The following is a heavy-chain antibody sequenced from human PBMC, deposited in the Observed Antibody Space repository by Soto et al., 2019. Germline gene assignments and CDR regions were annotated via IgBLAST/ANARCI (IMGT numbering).Heavy chain of an antibody. CDR2: INSDGSST. Sequence: EVQLVESGGGLVQPGGSLRLACADSGFTFSGYWMHWVRQAPGKGLVWVSRINSDGSSTSYAYAVKGRFTISRDNAKNTLYLQMNSLRAEDTAVYYCARDGRIVGAAYWGQGTLVTVSS. CDR3: ARDGRIVGAAY. J-gene: IGHJ4*02. CDR1: GFTFSGYW. V-gene: IGHV3-74*01. D-gene: IGHD1-26*01.